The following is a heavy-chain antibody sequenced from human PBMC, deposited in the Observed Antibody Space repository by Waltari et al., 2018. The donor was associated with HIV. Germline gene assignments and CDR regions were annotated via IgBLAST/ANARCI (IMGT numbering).Heavy chain of an antibody. CDR3: ARDRTSLRYFDWLDY. Sequence: KGLEWVAVIWYDGSNKYYADSVKGRFTISRDNSKNTLYLQMNSLRAEDTAVYYCARDRTSLRYFDWLDYWGQGTLVTVSS. CDR2: IWYDGSNK. J-gene: IGHJ4*02. V-gene: IGHV3-33*01. D-gene: IGHD3-9*01.